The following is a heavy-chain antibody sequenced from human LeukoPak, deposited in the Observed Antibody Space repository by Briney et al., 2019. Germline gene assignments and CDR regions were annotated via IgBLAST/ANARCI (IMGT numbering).Heavy chain of an antibody. CDR3: ARGYTEDGMDV. J-gene: IGHJ6*02. CDR2: TRNKANSYTT. V-gene: IGHV3-72*01. D-gene: IGHD1-14*01. Sequence: GGSLRLSCAASGFTFSDHYMDWVRQAPGKGLEWVGRTRNKANSYTTEYAASVKGRFTISRDDSKNSLYLQMNSLKTEDTAVYYCARGYTEDGMDVWGQGTTVTVSS. CDR1: GFTFSDHY.